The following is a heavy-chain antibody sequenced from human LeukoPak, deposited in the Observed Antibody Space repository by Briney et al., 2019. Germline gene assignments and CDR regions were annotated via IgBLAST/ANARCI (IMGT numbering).Heavy chain of an antibody. V-gene: IGHV2-70*01. CDR2: IDWDDDK. D-gene: IGHD4-17*01. CDR1: GFSLITSGMC. J-gene: IGHJ4*02. CDR3: ARISAYGDYYFDY. Sequence: ESGPALVKPTQTLTLTCTFSGFSLITSGMCVSWIRQPPGKALEWLALIDWDDDKYYSTSLKTRLTISKDTIKNQVVLTKTNMDPVDTATYYCARISAYGDYYFDYWGQGTLVTVSS.